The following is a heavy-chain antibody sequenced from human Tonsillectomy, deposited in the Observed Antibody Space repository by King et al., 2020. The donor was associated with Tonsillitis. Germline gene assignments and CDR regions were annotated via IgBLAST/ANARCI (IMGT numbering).Heavy chain of an antibody. V-gene: IGHV3-23*04. CDR2: IGGGGGAT. CDR1: GFNFSSYA. D-gene: IGHD6-13*01. CDR3: AGYLSYYDGMDV. Sequence: VQLVESGGGLVQPGGSLRLSCAASGFNFSSYAMTWVRQAPGKGLQWVSGIGGGGGATYYAESVKGRFTISRDNSKNTVDLQMNTLRADDTAVYYCAGYLSYYDGMDVWGQGTPVTVSS. J-gene: IGHJ6*02.